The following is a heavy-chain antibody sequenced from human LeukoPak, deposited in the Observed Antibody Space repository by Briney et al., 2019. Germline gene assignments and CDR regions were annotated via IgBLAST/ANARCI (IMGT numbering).Heavy chain of an antibody. V-gene: IGHV3-30*18. J-gene: IGHJ4*02. CDR1: GFTFSSYG. Sequence: GGSLRLSCAASGFTFSSYGMHWVRQAPGKGLEWVAVISYDGSNKYYADSVKGRFTISRDNSKNTLYLQMNSLRAEDTAVYYCAKGSSGWYLYYFDYWGQGTLVTVSS. CDR2: ISYDGSNK. CDR3: AKGSSGWYLYYFDY. D-gene: IGHD6-19*01.